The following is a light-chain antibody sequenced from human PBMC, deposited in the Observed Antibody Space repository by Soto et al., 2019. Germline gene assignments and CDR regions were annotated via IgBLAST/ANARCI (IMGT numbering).Light chain of an antibody. CDR2: GAS. J-gene: IGKJ2*01. CDR3: QQYNNWPRT. V-gene: IGKV3-15*01. Sequence: EIVMTQSPATLSVSPGERATVSCRASQSVSSNLAWYQQKPGQAPRLLIYGASTRATGIPARFSGSGSGKEFTLTIGSLQSEDFAVYYCQQYNNWPRTFGQGNKLEIK. CDR1: QSVSSN.